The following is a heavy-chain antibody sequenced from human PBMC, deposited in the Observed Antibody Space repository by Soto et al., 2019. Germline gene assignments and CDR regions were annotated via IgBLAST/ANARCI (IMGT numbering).Heavy chain of an antibody. V-gene: IGHV4-34*01. Sequence: PSETLSLTCAIYGGSFSGIYWSWIRQRPGKGLEWIGEINDSGTTNYNPSLKSRVTISADTSKTHFSLRLTSVTAADTAVYYCARETSQNVYSHNAIDVWGPGPMVTVSS. CDR3: ARETSQNVYSHNAIDV. J-gene: IGHJ6*02. CDR1: GGSFSGIY. CDR2: INDSGTT.